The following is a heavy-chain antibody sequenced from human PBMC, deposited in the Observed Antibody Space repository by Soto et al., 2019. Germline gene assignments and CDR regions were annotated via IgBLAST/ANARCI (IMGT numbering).Heavy chain of an antibody. CDR2: INNGGNT. V-gene: IGHV3-64*01. Sequence: PGGSLRLSCAASGFTFSSYSMNWVRQAPGKGLEFVSAINNGGNTYYANSVKGRFTISRDNSKNTLNLQMGSLRVEDMAVYYCARARYSSDWLPFDYWGQGTLVTVSS. J-gene: IGHJ4*02. CDR1: GFTFSSYS. D-gene: IGHD6-19*01. CDR3: ARARYSSDWLPFDY.